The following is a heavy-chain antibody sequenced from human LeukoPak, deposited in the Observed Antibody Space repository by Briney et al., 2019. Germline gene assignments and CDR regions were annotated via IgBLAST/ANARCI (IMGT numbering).Heavy chain of an antibody. Sequence: ASVKVSCTASGYTFTSYAMNWVRQAPGQGLEWMGWINTNTGNPTYAQGFTGRFVFSLDTSVSTAYLQISSLKAEDTAVYYCARDGDKYYYYYMDVWGKGTTVTVSS. CDR2: INTNTGNP. CDR1: GYTFTSYA. CDR3: ARDGDKYYYYYMDV. J-gene: IGHJ6*03. D-gene: IGHD7-27*01. V-gene: IGHV7-4-1*02.